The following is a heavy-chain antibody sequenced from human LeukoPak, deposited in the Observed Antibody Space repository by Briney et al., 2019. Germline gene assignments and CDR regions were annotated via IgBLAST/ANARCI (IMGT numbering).Heavy chain of an antibody. D-gene: IGHD4-11*01. Sequence: PSETLPLTCTVSGGSVNSGSYFWSWFRQPPGKRLEWIGYIQNSATTNYNPSLESRVAIFVDSSKDQFSLRVTSVTAADTAVYYCATDYSNFYGMDVWGQGTTVTVSS. V-gene: IGHV4-61*01. CDR2: IQNSATT. CDR3: ATDYSNFYGMDV. CDR1: GGSVNSGSYF. J-gene: IGHJ6*02.